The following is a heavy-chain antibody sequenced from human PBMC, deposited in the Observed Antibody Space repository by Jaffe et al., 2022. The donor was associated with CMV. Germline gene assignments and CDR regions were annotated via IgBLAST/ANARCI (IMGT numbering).Heavy chain of an antibody. CDR2: ISGSGGSA. CDR1: GFAFSSYS. J-gene: IGHJ5*02. V-gene: IGHV3-23*04. Sequence: EVQLVESGGTLEQPGGSLRLSCAASGFAFSSYSMTWVRQAPGKGLEWLSSISGSGGSAYYLDSVKGRFTISRDNSKNTLYLQMNSLRVDDTAVYYCAKGSGSYYPIGLFDPWGQGTLVTVSS. D-gene: IGHD1-26*01. CDR3: AKGSGSYYPIGLFDP.